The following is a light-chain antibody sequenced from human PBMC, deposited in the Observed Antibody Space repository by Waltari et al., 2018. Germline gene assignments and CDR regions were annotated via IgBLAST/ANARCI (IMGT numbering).Light chain of an antibody. Sequence: QPLLTPPHSVSWGPAQRITLSCTLCRSPLVAGYEVTSYQQFPGTPPKLLIFGSINRASGVPDRFSGSKSGTSASLAITGLQPEDEADYYCQSYDSSLTGFWVFGGGTKLTVV. CDR3: QSYDSSLTGFWV. J-gene: IGLJ3*02. CDR2: GSI. CDR1: RSPLVAGYE. V-gene: IGLV1-40*01.